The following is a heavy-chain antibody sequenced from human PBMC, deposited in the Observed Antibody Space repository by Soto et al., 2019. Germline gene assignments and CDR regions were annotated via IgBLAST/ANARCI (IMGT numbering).Heavy chain of an antibody. V-gene: IGHV3-11*04. J-gene: IGHJ4*02. D-gene: IGHD6-6*01. Sequence: QVQLVESGGGLVKPGGSVRLSCAASGFSFSDSYMSWVRQAPGKGLEWVSYISGSSITISHADSVKGRFTISRDNGKNSVYQQMDSLRAEDTAVYYCARFLGGIPARPFDYWGQGTLVTVSS. CDR3: ARFLGGIPARPFDY. CDR2: ISGSSITI. CDR1: GFSFSDSY.